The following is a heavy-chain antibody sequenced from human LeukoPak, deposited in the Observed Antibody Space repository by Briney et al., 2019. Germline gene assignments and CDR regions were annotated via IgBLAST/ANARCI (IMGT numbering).Heavy chain of an antibody. CDR3: TVGRVG. CDR2: IYHSGST. V-gene: IGHV4-38-2*02. Sequence: SETLSLTCTVSGYSISSGYYWGWIRQPPGKGLEWIGSIYHSGSTYYNPSLKSRVTISVGTSKNQFSLKLSSVTAADTAVYYCTVGRVGWGQGTLVTVSS. J-gene: IGHJ4*02. D-gene: IGHD3-16*01. CDR1: GYSISSGYY.